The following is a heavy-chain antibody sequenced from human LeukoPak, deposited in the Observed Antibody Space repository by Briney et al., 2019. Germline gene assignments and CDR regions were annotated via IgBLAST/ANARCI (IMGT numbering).Heavy chain of an antibody. D-gene: IGHD5-12*01. Sequence: SETLSLTCTVSGGSISSSSYYWGWIRQPPGKGLEWIGYIYHSGSTYYNPSLKSRVTISVDRSKNQFSLKLSSVTAADTAVYYCAREEGGYEDYWGQGTLVTVSS. J-gene: IGHJ4*02. CDR1: GGSISSSSYY. V-gene: IGHV4-30-2*01. CDR2: IYHSGST. CDR3: AREEGGYEDY.